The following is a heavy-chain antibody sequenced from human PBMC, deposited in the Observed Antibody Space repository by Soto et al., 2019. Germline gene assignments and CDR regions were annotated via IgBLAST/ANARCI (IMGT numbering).Heavy chain of an antibody. CDR2: ISGSGGST. CDR3: AKDLGIYDSSGYLDY. V-gene: IGHV3-23*01. D-gene: IGHD3-22*01. J-gene: IGHJ4*02. Sequence: GGSLRLSCAASGFTFSSYAMSWVRQAQGKGLEWVSAISGSGGSTYYADSVKGRFTISRDNSKNTLYLQMNSLRAEDTAVYYCAKDLGIYDSSGYLDYWGQGTLVTVSS. CDR1: GFTFSSYA.